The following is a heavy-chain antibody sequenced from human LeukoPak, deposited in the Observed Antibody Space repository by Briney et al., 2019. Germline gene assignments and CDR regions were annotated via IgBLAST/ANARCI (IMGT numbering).Heavy chain of an antibody. CDR3: AKDTTPGYYYDSSCVSHAFDI. Sequence: GASVKVSCKASGFNFTCYYMHWVGQAPGQGLEGMGWINPNSGGTNYAQKFQGRVTMTRDTSISTASMELSRRRCDDTSVNYCAKDTTPGYYYDSSCVSHAFDIWGQGTMVTVSS. CDR1: GFNFTCYY. D-gene: IGHD3-22*01. V-gene: IGHV1-2*02. J-gene: IGHJ3*02. CDR2: INPNSGGT.